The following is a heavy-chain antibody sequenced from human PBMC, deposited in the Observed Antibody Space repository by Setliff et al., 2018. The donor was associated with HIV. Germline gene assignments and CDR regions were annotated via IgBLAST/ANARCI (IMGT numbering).Heavy chain of an antibody. V-gene: IGHV4-31*03. CDR3: ARGGGYDRSGYYPFDY. D-gene: IGHD3-22*01. CDR1: GGSISSGGYY. Sequence: SETLSLTCTVSGGSISSGGYYWSWIRQHPGKGLEWIGYIYHSGITYYNPALKSRVTISLDTSKNQFSLKLSSMTAADTAVYYCARGGGYDRSGYYPFDYWGQGTPVTVSS. CDR2: IYHSGIT. J-gene: IGHJ4*02.